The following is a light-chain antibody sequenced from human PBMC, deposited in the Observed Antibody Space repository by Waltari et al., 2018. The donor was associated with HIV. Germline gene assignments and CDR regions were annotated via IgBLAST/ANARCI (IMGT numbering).Light chain of an antibody. CDR3: DSHTNTFTRV. CDR2: DVN. V-gene: IGLV2-14*01. J-gene: IGLJ1*01. CDR1: SSDVGGFDF. Sequence: QSALTQPASVSGSPGQSITISCTGNSSDVGGFDFVSWYQQFPGKAPQVVIYDVNTRPSGVSDRFSGSKSGNTASLTISGLQAEDEADYYCDSHTNTFTRVFGTGTRVTVL.